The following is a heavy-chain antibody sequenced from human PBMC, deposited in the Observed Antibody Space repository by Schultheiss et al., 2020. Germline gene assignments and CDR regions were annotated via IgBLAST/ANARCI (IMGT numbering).Heavy chain of an antibody. J-gene: IGHJ4*02. CDR3: AKDRRFDY. Sequence: ALRLSCAASGFTFSSYGMHWVRQAPGKGLEWVAVISYDGSNKYYADSVKGRFTISRDNSQNTLYLQMNSLRAEDTAVYYCAKDRRFDYWGQGTLVTVSS. CDR2: ISYDGSNK. V-gene: IGHV3-30*18. CDR1: GFTFSSYG.